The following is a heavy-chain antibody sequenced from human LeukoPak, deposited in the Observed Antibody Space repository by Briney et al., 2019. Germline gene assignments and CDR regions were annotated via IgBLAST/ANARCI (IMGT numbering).Heavy chain of an antibody. V-gene: IGHV3-30*02. Sequence: GGSLRLSCAASGFTFSSYAMSWVRQAPGKGLEWVAFIRYDGSNKYYADSVKGRFTISRDNAKNSLCLQMNSLRVEDTAVYYCARDRSLFCTSCPLGYWGQGTLVTVSS. CDR3: ARDRSLFCTSCPLGY. CDR2: IRYDGSNK. J-gene: IGHJ4*02. CDR1: GFTFSSYA. D-gene: IGHD2-2*01.